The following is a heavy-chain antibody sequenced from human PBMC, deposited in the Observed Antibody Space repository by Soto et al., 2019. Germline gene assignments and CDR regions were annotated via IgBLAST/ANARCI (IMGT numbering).Heavy chain of an antibody. CDR3: ARDPSVNYMPPGYFDY. Sequence: PSETMSLTCTVSGGSVSSGSYYWSWIRQPPGKGLEWIGYIYYSGSTNYNPSLKSRVTISVDTSKNQFSLKLSSVTAADTAVYYCARDPSVNYMPPGYFDYWGQGTLVTVSS. CDR1: GGSVSSGSYY. V-gene: IGHV4-61*01. J-gene: IGHJ4*02. CDR2: IYYSGST. D-gene: IGHD1-7*01.